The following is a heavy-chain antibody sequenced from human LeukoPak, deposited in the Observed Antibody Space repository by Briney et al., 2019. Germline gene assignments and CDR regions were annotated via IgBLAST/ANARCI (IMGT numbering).Heavy chain of an antibody. J-gene: IGHJ4*02. CDR2: IYGGGTT. V-gene: IGHV3-53*01. D-gene: IGHD1-1*01. CDR3: ARANSWNRFDY. Sequence: PGGSLRLSCAASGFTFSSNYMSWVRQAPGKGLEWVSTIYGGGTTYYADSVKGRFTISRDNSKNTLYLQMNSLRAEDTAVYYCARANSWNRFDYWGQGTLVTVSS. CDR1: GFTFSSNY.